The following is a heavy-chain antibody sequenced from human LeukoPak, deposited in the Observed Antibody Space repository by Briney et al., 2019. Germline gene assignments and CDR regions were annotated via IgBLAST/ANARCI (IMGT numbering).Heavy chain of an antibody. J-gene: IGHJ4*02. D-gene: IGHD6-19*01. CDR3: VKIGSFVAVAGTSVYFDY. CDR1: GSTFSSYA. CDR2: FMGSGGST. V-gene: IGHV3-23*01. Sequence: PGGSLRLSFAASGSTFSSYAISWVRQPQGKGLNWVSAFMGSGGSTYYADSVKGRFTISRDNSKNTLYLQMNSLRAEDTAVYYCVKIGSFVAVAGTSVYFDYWGQGTLVAVSS.